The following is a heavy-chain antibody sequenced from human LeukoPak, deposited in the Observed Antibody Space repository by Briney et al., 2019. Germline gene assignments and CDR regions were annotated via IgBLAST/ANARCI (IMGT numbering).Heavy chain of an antibody. V-gene: IGHV1-8*01. CDR3: ATRPSSSPPYYYYYMDV. J-gene: IGHJ6*03. Sequence: ASVKVSCKASGYTFTSYDINWVRQATGQGLEWMGWMNPNSGNTGCAQKFQGRVTMTRNTSISTAYMELSSLRSEDTAVYYCATRPSSSPPYYYYYMDVWGKGTTVTVSS. CDR1: GYTFTSYD. CDR2: MNPNSGNT. D-gene: IGHD6-13*01.